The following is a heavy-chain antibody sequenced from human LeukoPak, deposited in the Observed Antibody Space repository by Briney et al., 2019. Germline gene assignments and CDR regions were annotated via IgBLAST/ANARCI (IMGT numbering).Heavy chain of an antibody. J-gene: IGHJ3*02. D-gene: IGHD6-6*01. CDR1: GGSISRSRDY. Sequence: SETLSLTCTVSGGSISRSRDYSGWIRQPPGKGLEWIVSIYYSGSTYYNPSLKSRVTISVDTSKNQFSLKLSSVTAADTAVYYCARAIEYSSSSDAFDIWGQGTMVTVSS. V-gene: IGHV4-39*07. CDR3: ARAIEYSSSSDAFDI. CDR2: IYYSGST.